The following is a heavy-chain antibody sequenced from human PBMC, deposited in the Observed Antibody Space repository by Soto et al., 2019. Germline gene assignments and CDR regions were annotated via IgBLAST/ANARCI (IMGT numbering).Heavy chain of an antibody. CDR2: ISAYNGNT. Sequence: QVQLVQSGAEVKKPGASVKVSCKASGYTFTSYGISWVRQAPGQGLERMGWISAYNGNTNYAQKLQGRVTMTTDTSTSTAYMELKSLRSDDTAVYYCARPRDAWGLRVALDYWVQGTLVTVSS. CDR3: ARPRDAWGLRVALDY. J-gene: IGHJ4*02. D-gene: IGHD3-16*01. V-gene: IGHV1-18*01. CDR1: GYTFTSYG.